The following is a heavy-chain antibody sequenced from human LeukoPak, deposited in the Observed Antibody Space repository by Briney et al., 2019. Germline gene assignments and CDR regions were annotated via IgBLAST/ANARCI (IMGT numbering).Heavy chain of an antibody. CDR3: AREGRGAVVKSDAFDI. CDR2: IIPILGIA. J-gene: IGHJ3*02. CDR1: GCTFSNYT. D-gene: IGHD4-23*01. V-gene: IGHV1-69*04. Sequence: SVNVSCKAPGCTFSNYTISWVRQAPAQGLEWMGRIIPILGIANNPQKFQGRVRITADKSPSTAYMELSSLRSEDTAVYYCAREGRGAVVKSDAFDIWGQGTMVTVSS.